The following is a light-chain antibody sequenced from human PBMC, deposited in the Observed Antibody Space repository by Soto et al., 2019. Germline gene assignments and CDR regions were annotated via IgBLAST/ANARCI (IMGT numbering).Light chain of an antibody. CDR3: MQSIEPPFT. V-gene: IGKV2D-29*01. CDR2: EVS. CDR1: QTLLHSDGKTY. J-gene: IGKJ3*01. Sequence: DVVMSQTPLSLSVTPGQPATISCRSSQTLLHSDGKTYLYWYLQKPGQPLQLLIYEVSNRVSGVPARFSGSGSGTDFSLKIRRVEAEDVGLYYCMQSIEPPFTFGPGTKVEIK.